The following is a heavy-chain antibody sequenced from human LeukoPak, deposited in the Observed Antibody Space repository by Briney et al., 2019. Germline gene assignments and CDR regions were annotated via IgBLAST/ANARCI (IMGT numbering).Heavy chain of an antibody. Sequence: GESLKISCKGSGYSFTSYWIGWVRQMPGKGLEWMGIIYPGDSDTRYSPSFQGQVTISADKSISTAYLQWSSLKASDTAMYYCAREAYDSSAYHNHFDYWGQGTLVTVSS. J-gene: IGHJ4*02. CDR3: AREAYDSSAYHNHFDY. CDR1: GYSFTSYW. CDR2: IYPGDSDT. D-gene: IGHD3-22*01. V-gene: IGHV5-51*01.